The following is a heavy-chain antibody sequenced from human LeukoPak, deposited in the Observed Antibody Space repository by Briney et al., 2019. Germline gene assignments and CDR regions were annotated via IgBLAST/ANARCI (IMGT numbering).Heavy chain of an antibody. CDR3: ARGVGGLYYYYMDV. CDR2: IIPIFGTA. Sequence: GASVKVSCKASGGTFSSYAISWVRQAPGQGLKWMGGIIPIFGTANYAQKFQGRVTITADESTSTAYMELSSLRSEDTAVYYCARGVGGLYYYYMDVWGKGTTVTISS. J-gene: IGHJ6*03. V-gene: IGHV1-69*13. CDR1: GGTFSSYA.